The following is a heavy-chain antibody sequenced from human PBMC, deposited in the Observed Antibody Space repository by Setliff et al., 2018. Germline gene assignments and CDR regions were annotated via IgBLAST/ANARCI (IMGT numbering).Heavy chain of an antibody. CDR3: ARSPKLQITMVLYYFDY. V-gene: IGHV4-39*01. D-gene: IGHD3-10*01. J-gene: IGHJ4*02. Sequence: SETLSLTCTVSGGSISSSSYYWGWIRQPPGKGLEWIGSIYYSGSTYCNPSLKSRVTISVDTSKNQFSLKLSSVTAADTAVYYCARSPKLQITMVLYYFDYWGQGTLVTVSS. CDR2: IYYSGST. CDR1: GGSISSSSYY.